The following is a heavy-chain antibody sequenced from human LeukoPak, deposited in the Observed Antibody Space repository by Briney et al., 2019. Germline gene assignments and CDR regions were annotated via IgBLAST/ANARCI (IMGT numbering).Heavy chain of an antibody. Sequence: PGGSLRLSCAASGFTFSSYAMHWVRQAPGKGLEWVAVISYDGSNKYYADSVKGRFTISRDNSKNTLYLQMNSLRAEDTAVYYCARDRVLRYFDWLPSSDAFDIWGQGTMVTVSS. V-gene: IGHV3-30-3*01. CDR1: GFTFSSYA. D-gene: IGHD3-9*01. CDR3: ARDRVLRYFDWLPSSDAFDI. J-gene: IGHJ3*02. CDR2: ISYDGSNK.